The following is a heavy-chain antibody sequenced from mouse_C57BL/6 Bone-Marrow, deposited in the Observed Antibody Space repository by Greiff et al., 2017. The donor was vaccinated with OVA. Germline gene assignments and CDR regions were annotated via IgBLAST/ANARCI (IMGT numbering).Heavy chain of an antibody. CDR3: ARGGSSYGYFDV. CDR1: GFTFSDYY. V-gene: IGHV5-12*01. J-gene: IGHJ1*03. CDR2: LSNGGGST. D-gene: IGHD1-1*01. Sequence: EVNVVESGGGLVQPGGSLKLSCAASGFTFSDYYMYWVRQTPEKRLEWVAYLSNGGGSTYYPDTVKGRFTISRDNAKNTLYLQMSRLKSEDTDMYYCARGGSSYGYFDVWGTGTTVTVSS.